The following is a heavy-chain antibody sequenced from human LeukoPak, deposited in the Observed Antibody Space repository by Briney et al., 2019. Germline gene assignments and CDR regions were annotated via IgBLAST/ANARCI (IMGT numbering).Heavy chain of an antibody. CDR3: ARDILTGYYTNDY. CDR1: GFTVSSYS. CDR2: ISSSSSYI. V-gene: IGHV3-21*01. J-gene: IGHJ4*02. D-gene: IGHD3-9*01. Sequence: PGGSLRLSCAASGFTVSSYSMNWVRQAPGKGLEWVSSISSSSSYIYYADSVKGRFTISRDNAKNSLYLQMNSLRAEDTAVYYCARDILTGYYTNDYWGQGTLVTVSS.